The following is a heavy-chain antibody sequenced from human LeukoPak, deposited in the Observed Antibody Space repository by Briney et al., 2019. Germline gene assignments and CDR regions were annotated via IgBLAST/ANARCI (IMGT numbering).Heavy chain of an antibody. J-gene: IGHJ3*02. CDR3: ARVGRENAFDI. Sequence: GGSLRLSCAASGFTFSSYSMDWVRQAPGKGLEWVSSISSSSSYIYYADSVKGRFTISRDNAKNSLYLQMNSLRAEDTAVYYCARVGRENAFDIWGQGTMVTVSS. CDR1: GFTFSSYS. D-gene: IGHD1-26*01. V-gene: IGHV3-21*01. CDR2: ISSSSSYI.